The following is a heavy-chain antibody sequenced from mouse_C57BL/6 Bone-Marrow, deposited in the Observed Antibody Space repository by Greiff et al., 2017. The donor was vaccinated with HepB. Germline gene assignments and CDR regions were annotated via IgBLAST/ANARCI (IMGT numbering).Heavy chain of an antibody. J-gene: IGHJ1*03. CDR1: GYTFTTYP. V-gene: IGHV1-47*01. CDR2: FHPYNDDT. CDR3: ARGHYGSSDWYFDV. D-gene: IGHD1-1*01. Sequence: VQLQQSGAELVKPGASVKMSCKASGYTFTTYPIEWMKQNHGKSLEWIGNFHPYNDDTKYNEKFKGKATLTVEKSSSTVYLELSRLTSDDPAVYYCARGHYGSSDWYFDVWGTGTTVTVSS.